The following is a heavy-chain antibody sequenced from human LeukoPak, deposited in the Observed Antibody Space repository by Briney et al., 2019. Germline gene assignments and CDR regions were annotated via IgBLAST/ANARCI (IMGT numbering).Heavy chain of an antibody. CDR3: ASLAHFYGSGSYHKDY. CDR1: GGSVSSGSYY. V-gene: IGHV4-30-2*01. J-gene: IGHJ4*02. D-gene: IGHD3-10*01. Sequence: SETLSLTCTVSGGSVSSGSYYWSWIRQPPGKGLEWIGYIYHSGSTYYNPSLKSRVTISVDRSKNQFSLKLSSVTAADTAVYYCASLAHFYGSGSYHKDYWGQGTLVTVSS. CDR2: IYHSGST.